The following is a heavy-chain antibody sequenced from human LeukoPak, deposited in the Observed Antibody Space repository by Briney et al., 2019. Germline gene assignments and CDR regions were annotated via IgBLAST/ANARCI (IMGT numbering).Heavy chain of an antibody. V-gene: IGHV3-7*02. CDR3: ARTTYGDS. CDR1: GFTLSTYW. J-gene: IGHJ4*02. CDR2: IKEDGSER. Sequence: GGSLRLSCAASGFTLSTYWMTWVRQAPRKGLEWVAAIKEDGSERHYVDSMKGRLTISRDNAKNSLYLQMSSLRAEDTAVYYCARTTYGDSWGQGTLVTVSS. D-gene: IGHD1-1*01.